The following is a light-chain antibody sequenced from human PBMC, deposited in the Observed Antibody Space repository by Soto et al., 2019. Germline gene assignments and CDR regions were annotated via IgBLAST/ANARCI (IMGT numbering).Light chain of an antibody. Sequence: EIVLTQSPATLSLSPGERATLSCRASQSVSSYLAWYQQKPGQAPRLLIYDASNRATGIPARFSGSGSGTDFTLTIRSLEPDDFAVYYCQQRSTPLTFGGGTKVEIK. J-gene: IGKJ4*01. CDR1: QSVSSY. CDR2: DAS. V-gene: IGKV3-11*01. CDR3: QQRSTPLT.